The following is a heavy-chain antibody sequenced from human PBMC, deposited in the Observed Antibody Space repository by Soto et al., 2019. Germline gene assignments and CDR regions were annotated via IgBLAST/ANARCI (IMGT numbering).Heavy chain of an antibody. J-gene: IGHJ5*02. CDR3: ARDQGVAAAGITWFDL. D-gene: IGHD6-13*01. CDR1: GASMNSYH. Sequence: PSETLSLTCTVSGASMNSYHWSWIRQPAGKGLEWIGHIHSSGSTNYNPSLKSRVTMSVDTSKNQFSLRLMSLTAADTAVYYCARDQGVAAAGITWFDLWGHGALVTVSS. CDR2: IHSSGST. V-gene: IGHV4-4*07.